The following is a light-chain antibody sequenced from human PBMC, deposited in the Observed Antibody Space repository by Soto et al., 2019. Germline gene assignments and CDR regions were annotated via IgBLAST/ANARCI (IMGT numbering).Light chain of an antibody. V-gene: IGKV3-20*01. CDR3: QQYGSSPRT. CDR2: GAS. Sequence: EIVLTQSPGTLSLSPGERATLSCRASQTVSSSNLAWYQQKPGQAPKVLIYGASSRATGIPDRFSGSGSGTDFTLNISRLEPEDFAVYYCQQYGSSPRTFGQGTKVEIK. CDR1: QTVSSSN. J-gene: IGKJ1*01.